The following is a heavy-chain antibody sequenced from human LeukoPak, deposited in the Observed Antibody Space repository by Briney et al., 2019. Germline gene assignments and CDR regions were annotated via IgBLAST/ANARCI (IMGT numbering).Heavy chain of an antibody. J-gene: IGHJ5*01. CDR3: ARSLYSNYAVNRFAS. Sequence: SETLSLTCDVSGGSVSEYYWNWLRQPAGKGLEWIGRVSASGRTYYNPSLKSRLTMSIDTSKSQLSLHLTSVIAADTALYYCARSLYSNYAVNRFASWGQGTLVTVSS. V-gene: IGHV4-4*07. CDR2: VSASGRT. CDR1: GGSVSEYY. D-gene: IGHD4-11*01.